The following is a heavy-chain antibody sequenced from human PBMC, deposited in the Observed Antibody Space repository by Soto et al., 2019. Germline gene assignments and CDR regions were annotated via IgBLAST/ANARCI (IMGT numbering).Heavy chain of an antibody. J-gene: IGHJ5*02. V-gene: IGHV1-18*01. CDR2: INTYNGNT. Sequence: QVQLVQSGAAVKKPGASVKVSCKASGYTFTNYGISWVRQAPGQGLEWMGWINTYNGNTNHAQKLQGRVTMTTDTSTSTAYMELRSLRSDDTAVYYCARGVGSRTYYNQYNWFDPWGQGTLVTVSS. CDR1: GYTFTNYG. D-gene: IGHD3-10*01. CDR3: ARGVGSRTYYNQYNWFDP.